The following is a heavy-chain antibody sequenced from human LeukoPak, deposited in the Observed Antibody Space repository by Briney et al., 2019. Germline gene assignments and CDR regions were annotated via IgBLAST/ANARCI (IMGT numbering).Heavy chain of an antibody. J-gene: IGHJ4*02. CDR1: GYTFTSYG. CDR3: ARDLYYYDSSGYYYF. Sequence: ASVKVSCKASGYTFTSYGISWVRQPPGQGLEWMGWISAYNGNTNYAQKLQGRVTMTTDTSTSTAYMELRSLRSDDTAVYYCARDLYYYDSSGYYYFWGQGTLVTVSS. V-gene: IGHV1-18*01. D-gene: IGHD3-22*01. CDR2: ISAYNGNT.